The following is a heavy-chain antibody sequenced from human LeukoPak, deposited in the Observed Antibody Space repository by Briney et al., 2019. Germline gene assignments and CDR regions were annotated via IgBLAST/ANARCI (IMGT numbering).Heavy chain of an antibody. J-gene: IGHJ6*02. V-gene: IGHV4-59*01. CDR2: HFYSRST. CDR1: GGSISGYY. CDR3: ARASPTLYYAMDV. Sequence: PSETLSLTCTVSGGSISGYYWSWIRQPPGKGLEWIGYHFYSRSTTYNPSLKSRVTISVDTSKNQFSLKLTSVAAADTAVYYCARASPTLYYAMDVWGRGTTVTVSS. D-gene: IGHD3-16*01.